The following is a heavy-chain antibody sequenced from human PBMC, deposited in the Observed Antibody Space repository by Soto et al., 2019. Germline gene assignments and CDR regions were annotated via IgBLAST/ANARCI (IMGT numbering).Heavy chain of an antibody. D-gene: IGHD3-22*01. CDR2: IIPIFGTA. CDR1: GGTFSSYA. Sequence: QVQLVQSGAEVKKPGSSVKVSCKASGGTFSSYAISWVRQAPGQGLEWMGGIIPIFGTANYAQKFQGRVTITADESTSTAYMELRSMRSEDTAGYYCASVIGEDSSVEGGSNPGYFDLWGRGTLVTVSS. CDR3: ASVIGEDSSVEGGSNPGYFDL. J-gene: IGHJ2*01. V-gene: IGHV1-69*01.